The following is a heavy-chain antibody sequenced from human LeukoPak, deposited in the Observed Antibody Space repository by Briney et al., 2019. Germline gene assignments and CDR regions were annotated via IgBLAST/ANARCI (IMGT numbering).Heavy chain of an antibody. CDR3: ARDADYYFDQ. CDR1: GFTFDDYG. V-gene: IGHV3-20*04. CDR2: IDWNGSST. Sequence: GGSLRLSCAASGFTFDDYGMSWVRQAPGKGLEWVSSIDWNGSSTGYADSVTGRFTISRDDAKNSLYLQMNSLRAEDTALYYCARDADYYFDQWGQGTLVTVSS. J-gene: IGHJ4*02.